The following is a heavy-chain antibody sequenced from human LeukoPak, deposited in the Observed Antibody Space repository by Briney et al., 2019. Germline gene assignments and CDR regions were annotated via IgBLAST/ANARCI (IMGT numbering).Heavy chain of an antibody. V-gene: IGHV4-34*01. Sequence: SETLSLTCAVYGGSFSGYYWSWIRQPPGKGLEWIGEINHSGSTNYNPSLKSRVTISVGTSKNQFSLKLSSVTAADTAVYYCARGRSSSSHRRGYYYYGMDVWGQGTTVPVSS. J-gene: IGHJ6*02. D-gene: IGHD6-19*01. CDR2: INHSGST. CDR3: ARGRSSSSHRRGYYYYGMDV. CDR1: GGSFSGYY.